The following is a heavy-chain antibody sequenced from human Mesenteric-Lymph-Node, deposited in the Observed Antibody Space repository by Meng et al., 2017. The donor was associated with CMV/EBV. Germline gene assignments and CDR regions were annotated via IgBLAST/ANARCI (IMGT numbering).Heavy chain of an antibody. Sequence: SETLSPTCTVSGYSISSGYYWGWIRQPPGKWLEWIGSIYHSGSTYYHPSLKSRVTISVDTSKNQFSLKPSSVTAADTAVYYCARDGELGYYDFWSGYYLNWFDPWGQGTLVTVSS. CDR2: IYHSGST. CDR1: GYSISSGYY. J-gene: IGHJ5*02. D-gene: IGHD3-3*01. CDR3: ARDGELGYYDFWSGYYLNWFDP. V-gene: IGHV4-38-2*02.